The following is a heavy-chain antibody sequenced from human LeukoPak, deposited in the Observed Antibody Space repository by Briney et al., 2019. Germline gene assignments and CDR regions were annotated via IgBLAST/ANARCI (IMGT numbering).Heavy chain of an antibody. V-gene: IGHV1-2*02. CDR1: GYTFTGYY. CDR3: AMRPYNWNDDGNIDY. CDR2: INPNSGGT. Sequence: ASVKVSCKASGYTFTGYYMHWVRQAPGQGLEWVGWINPNSGGTNYAQKFQGRVTMTRNTSITTAYMELSSLRSADTAVYYCAMRPYNWNDDGNIDYWGQGTLVTVSS. J-gene: IGHJ4*02. D-gene: IGHD1-20*01.